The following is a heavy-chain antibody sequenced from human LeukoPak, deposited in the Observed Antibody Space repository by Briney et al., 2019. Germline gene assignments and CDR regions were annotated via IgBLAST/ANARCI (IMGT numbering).Heavy chain of an antibody. V-gene: IGHV1-8*01. J-gene: IGHJ4*02. Sequence: GASVKVSCKASGYTFTSYDINWVRQATGQGLEWMGWMNPNSGNTGYAQKFQGRVTMTRNTSISTAYMELRSLRSDDTAVYYCARCYYDSSGYFVLYFDYWGQGTLVTVSS. CDR2: MNPNSGNT. D-gene: IGHD3-22*01. CDR3: ARCYYDSSGYFVLYFDY. CDR1: GYTFTSYD.